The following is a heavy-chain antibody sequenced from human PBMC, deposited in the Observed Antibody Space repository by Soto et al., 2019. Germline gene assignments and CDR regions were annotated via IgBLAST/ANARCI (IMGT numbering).Heavy chain of an antibody. CDR2: IIPILGIA. J-gene: IGHJ6*03. Sequence: SVKVSCQASGYTFTGYYMHWVRQAPGQGLEWMGRIIPILGIANYAQKFQGRVTITVDKSTSTAYMELSSLRSEDTAVYYCARVEGVRYMDVWGKGTTVTVSS. D-gene: IGHD3-16*01. CDR1: GYTFTGYY. CDR3: ARVEGVRYMDV. V-gene: IGHV1-69*04.